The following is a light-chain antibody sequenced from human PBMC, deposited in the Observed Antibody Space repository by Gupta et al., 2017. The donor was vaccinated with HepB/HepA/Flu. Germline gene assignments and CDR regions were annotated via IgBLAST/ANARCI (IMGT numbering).Light chain of an antibody. CDR2: GKN. V-gene: IGLV3-19*01. Sequence: SSQLPVVSAAAVAWGQSARITCQGDSLRSYYASWYQQKPGQAPVLVIYGKNNRPSGIPDRFSGSSSGNTASLTITGAQAEDEADYYCNSRDSSGNHVVFGGGTKLTVL. CDR1: SLRSYY. J-gene: IGLJ2*01. CDR3: NSRDSSGNHVV.